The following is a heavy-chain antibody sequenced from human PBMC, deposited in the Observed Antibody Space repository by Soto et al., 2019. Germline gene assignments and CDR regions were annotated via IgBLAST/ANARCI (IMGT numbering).Heavy chain of an antibody. V-gene: IGHV3-72*01. CDR2: TRNKANSYTT. J-gene: IGHJ6*02. CDR1: GFIFTNYA. D-gene: IGHD3-10*01. Sequence: GGSLRLSCAASGFIFTNYAMNWVRQAPGKGLEWVGRTRNKANSYTTEYAASVKGRFTISRDDSKNSLYLQMNSLKTEDTAVYYCARAHINYGSGSYYHYYYGMDVWGQGTTVTVSS. CDR3: ARAHINYGSGSYYHYYYGMDV.